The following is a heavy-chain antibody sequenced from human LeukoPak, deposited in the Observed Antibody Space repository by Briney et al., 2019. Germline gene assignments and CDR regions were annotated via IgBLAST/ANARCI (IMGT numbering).Heavy chain of an antibody. CDR2: ISSSSSTI. V-gene: IGHV3-48*01. J-gene: IGHJ4*02. CDR1: GFTFSSYS. D-gene: IGHD3-3*01. CDR3: ARDSTYCDFWSGSPRFDY. Sequence: PGGSLRLSCAASGFTFSSYSMNWVRQAPGKGLEWVSYISSSSSTIYYADSVKGRFTISRDNAKNSLYLQMNSLRAEDTAVYYCARDSTYCDFWSGSPRFDYWGQGTLVTVSS.